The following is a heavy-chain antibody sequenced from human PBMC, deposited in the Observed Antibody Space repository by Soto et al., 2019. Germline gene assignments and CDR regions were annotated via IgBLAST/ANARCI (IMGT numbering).Heavy chain of an antibody. Sequence: QVQLQESGPGLLKPSETLSLTCSVSGGSVSDKTYYWSWIRQPPGKRLEWIGYVYYSGTTNYNPSLNRRVTISVDLSENRFSLRLSSVTTADTALYYCARTTAVPNTLRSRYFFDYWGQGTLVTVSS. CDR2: VYYSGTT. CDR1: GGSVSDKTYY. J-gene: IGHJ4*02. CDR3: ARTTAVPNTLRSRYFFDY. V-gene: IGHV4-61*01. D-gene: IGHD4-17*01.